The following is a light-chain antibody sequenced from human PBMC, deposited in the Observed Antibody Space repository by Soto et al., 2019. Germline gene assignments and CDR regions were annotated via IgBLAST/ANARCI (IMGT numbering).Light chain of an antibody. CDR3: QQYNSHPYT. J-gene: IGKJ5*01. CDR1: QSISNW. CDR2: KAS. Sequence: DIQMTQSPSTLSASVGDRVTITCRASQSISNWLAWYQQKPGKAPKLLLYKASTLQSGVPSRFSGSGSGTEFTLTIRSMQTDDFPPYYCQQYNSHPYTFGQGTRLEI. V-gene: IGKV1-5*03.